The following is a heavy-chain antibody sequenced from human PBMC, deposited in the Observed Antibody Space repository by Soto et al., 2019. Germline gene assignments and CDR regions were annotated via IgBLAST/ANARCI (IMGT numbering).Heavy chain of an antibody. Sequence: SETLSLTCTVSGGSISSGDYYWSWIRQPPGKGLEWIGYIYYSGSTYYNPSLKSRVTISVDTSKNQFSLKLSSVTAADTAVYYCARQGYCSSTSCYNWFDPWGQGTLVTVLL. CDR1: GGSISSGDYY. J-gene: IGHJ5*02. D-gene: IGHD2-2*01. CDR2: IYYSGST. CDR3: ARQGYCSSTSCYNWFDP. V-gene: IGHV4-30-4*01.